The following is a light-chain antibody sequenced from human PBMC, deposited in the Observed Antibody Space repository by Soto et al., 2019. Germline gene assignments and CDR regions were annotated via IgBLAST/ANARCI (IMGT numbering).Light chain of an antibody. J-gene: IGKJ4*01. CDR3: QQSFCVTAT. Sequence: IRLKQCASTLSAAVGDRVTITCRASQGLXRWFAWYQQKPGKAPKVLXAAVSSLERGGPSRFSGSGSETEFTLTISSLQPDDFVTYFCQQSFCVTATFGGGTKVDIK. CDR1: QGLXRW. V-gene: IGKV1-5*01. CDR2: AVS.